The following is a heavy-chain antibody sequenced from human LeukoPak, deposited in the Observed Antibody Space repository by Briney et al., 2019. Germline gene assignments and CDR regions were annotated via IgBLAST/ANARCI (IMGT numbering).Heavy chain of an antibody. CDR2: ISSSGNTT. CDR3: ARGRRDTSGSGSFDC. Sequence: GGSLRLSCAASGFTFSDNYMSWIRQAPGKGLEWVSYISSSGNTTYNADSVKGRFSITRDNAKNSLYLQMNSLRAEDTAVYYCARGRRDTSGSGSFDCWGQGTLVTVSS. CDR1: GFTFSDNY. D-gene: IGHD3-22*01. V-gene: IGHV3-11*01. J-gene: IGHJ4*02.